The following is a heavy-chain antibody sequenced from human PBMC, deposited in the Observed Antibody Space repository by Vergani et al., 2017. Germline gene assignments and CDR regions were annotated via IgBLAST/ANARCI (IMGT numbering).Heavy chain of an antibody. Sequence: QLQLQESGPGLLKPSETLSLTCTVSGGSISSSSYYWGWIRQPPGKGMEWIGSIDYSGSTYYNPSLKSRVTISVDTSKTQFSLNLSSVTAAATAVYYCARPSYYYDSSGFDAFDIWGQGTMVTVSS. CDR2: IDYSGST. V-gene: IGHV4-39*01. CDR1: GGSISSSSYY. CDR3: ARPSYYYDSSGFDAFDI. J-gene: IGHJ3*02. D-gene: IGHD3-22*01.